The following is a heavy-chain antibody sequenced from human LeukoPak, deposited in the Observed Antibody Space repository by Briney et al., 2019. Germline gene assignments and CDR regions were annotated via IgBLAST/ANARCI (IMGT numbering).Heavy chain of an antibody. CDR3: ARESSGWYGGFDY. D-gene: IGHD6-19*01. Sequence: PSETLSLTCTVSGGSISSYYWSWIRQPPGKGLEWIGYIYYSGSTNYNPSLKSRVTISVDTSKNQFSLKLSSVTAADTAVYYCARESSGWYGGFDYCGQGTLVTVSS. CDR1: GGSISSYY. CDR2: IYYSGST. J-gene: IGHJ4*02. V-gene: IGHV4-59*01.